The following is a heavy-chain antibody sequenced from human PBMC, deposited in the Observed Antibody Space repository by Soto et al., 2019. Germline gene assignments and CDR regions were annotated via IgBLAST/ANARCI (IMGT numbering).Heavy chain of an antibody. CDR3: AKDQVSSGYSLDY. CDR1: GFTFSNYG. CDR2: IWYDGIKK. J-gene: IGHJ4*02. D-gene: IGHD3-22*01. V-gene: IGHV3-30*18. Sequence: QVQLVESGGGVVQPGRSLRLSCAASGFTFSNYGMHWVRQAPGKGLEWAAVIWYDGIKKYYADSVKGRFTISRDISENTLYLQMNSLRAEDTAVYYCAKDQVSSGYSLDYWVQGTLVTVSS.